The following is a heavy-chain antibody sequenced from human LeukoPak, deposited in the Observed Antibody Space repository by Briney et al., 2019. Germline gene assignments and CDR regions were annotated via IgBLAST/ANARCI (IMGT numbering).Heavy chain of an antibody. CDR2: FSGSGGGT. J-gene: IGHJ4*02. D-gene: IGHD6-13*01. V-gene: IGHV3-23*01. Sequence: GGSLRLSCAASGFTVSSYGMTWVRQAPGKGLEWVSSFSGSGGGTYYADSVKGRFTISRDNSKNKLYLQMNSLRAEDTAVYYCAKDRHYMSSWYGAGDSWGQGTLVTVSS. CDR1: GFTVSSYG. CDR3: AKDRHYMSSWYGAGDS.